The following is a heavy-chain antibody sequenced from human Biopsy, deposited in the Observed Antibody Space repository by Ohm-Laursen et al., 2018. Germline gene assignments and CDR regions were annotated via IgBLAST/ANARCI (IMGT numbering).Heavy chain of an antibody. Sequence: SDTLSLTCSVSGGSTNDYFWSWIRQPAGETLEWIGRIYSSGGSSYNPSLKSRISMPMDTSNNQFSLTLTSVTAADTAVYYCARTPGKAVAGRFLDLWGRGTLVAASS. CDR1: GGSTNDYF. CDR3: ARTPGKAVAGRFLDL. D-gene: IGHD6-19*01. CDR2: IYSSGGS. V-gene: IGHV4-4*07. J-gene: IGHJ2*01.